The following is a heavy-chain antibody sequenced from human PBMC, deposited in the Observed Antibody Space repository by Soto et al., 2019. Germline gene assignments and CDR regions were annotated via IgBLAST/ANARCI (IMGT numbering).Heavy chain of an antibody. CDR1: GFTFSSYA. Sequence: GGSLRLSCAASGFTFSSYAMSWVRQAPGRGLEWVSTILHDETPFYTDSVKGRFTISRDNVRGTLYLQMNGLRVEDAALYFCAKDLFPTSGQRFFFESWGQGSLVTVSS. J-gene: IGHJ4*02. D-gene: IGHD2-21*01. CDR3: AKDLFPTSGQRFFFES. V-gene: IGHV3-23*01. CDR2: ILHDETP.